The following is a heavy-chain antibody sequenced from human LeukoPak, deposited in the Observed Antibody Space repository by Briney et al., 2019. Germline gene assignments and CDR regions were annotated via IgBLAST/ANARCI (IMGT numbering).Heavy chain of an antibody. D-gene: IGHD3-3*01. CDR3: ARGNDFWSGLLVD. CDR2: IYYSGST. J-gene: IGHJ4*02. CDR1: GGSISSSSYY. Sequence: SETLSLTCTVSGGSISSSSYYWGWIRQPPGKGLEWIGSIYYSGSTNYNPSLKSRVTISVDTSKNQFSLKLSSVTAADTAVYYCARGNDFWSGLLVDWGQGTLVTVSS. V-gene: IGHV4-39*07.